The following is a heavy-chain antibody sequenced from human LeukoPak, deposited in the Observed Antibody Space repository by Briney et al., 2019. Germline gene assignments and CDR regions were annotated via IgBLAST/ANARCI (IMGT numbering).Heavy chain of an antibody. CDR3: TTDTWYSAGH. CDR2: IKKDGSEK. V-gene: IGHV3-7*03. J-gene: IGHJ4*02. D-gene: IGHD2-15*01. Sequence: GGSLRLSCTASGFIFSGSWMAWIRQAPGKGLEWVAIIKKDGSEKYYIDSMKGRFTISRDNAKNSLFLQMNSLRAEDTAIYYCTTDTWYSAGHWGQGTLVTVSS. CDR1: GFIFSGSW.